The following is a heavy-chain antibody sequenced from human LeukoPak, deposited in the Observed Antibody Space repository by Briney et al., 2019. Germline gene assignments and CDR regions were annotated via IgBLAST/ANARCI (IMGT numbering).Heavy chain of an antibody. CDR3: AKDIMHGYSYGGIDY. D-gene: IGHD5-18*01. CDR1: GFTFDDYA. Sequence: GGSLRLSCAASGFTFDDYAMHWVRQAPGKGLEWVSGISWNSGSIGYADSVKGRFTISRDNAKNSLYLQMNSLRAEDTALYYCAKDIMHGYSYGGIDYWVQETLVTVSS. CDR2: ISWNSGSI. V-gene: IGHV3-9*01. J-gene: IGHJ4*02.